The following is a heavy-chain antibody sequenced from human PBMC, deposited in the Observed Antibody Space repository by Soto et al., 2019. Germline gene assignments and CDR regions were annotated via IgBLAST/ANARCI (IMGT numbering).Heavy chain of an antibody. CDR3: ARDLGLRPRTIVVVPAAIGPNYCFDS. Sequence: ASVKVSCKASGYTFTGYYMHWVRQAPGQGLEWMGWITPKSGGTKYAQKFQGRVTMTRDTSMSTAYMELSRLRSDDTAVYYCARDLGLRPRTIVVVPAAIGPNYCFDSWGQGTLVTVSS. J-gene: IGHJ5*01. CDR2: ITPKSGGT. D-gene: IGHD2-2*01. V-gene: IGHV1-2*02. CDR1: GYTFTGYY.